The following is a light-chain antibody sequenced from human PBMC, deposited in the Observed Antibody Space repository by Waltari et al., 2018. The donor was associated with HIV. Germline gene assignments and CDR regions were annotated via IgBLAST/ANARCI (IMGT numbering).Light chain of an antibody. J-gene: IGLJ1*01. CDR2: NKN. CDR1: SLRSYY. Sequence: SSELTQDPAVSVALGQTVRITCHGDSLRSYYASWYQQKPGQAPLLVIYNKNNRPSGIPDRFSASSSGNTASLTITGAQAEDEADYFCNSRDSSGYSYVFGSGTKV. CDR3: NSRDSSGYSYV. V-gene: IGLV3-19*01.